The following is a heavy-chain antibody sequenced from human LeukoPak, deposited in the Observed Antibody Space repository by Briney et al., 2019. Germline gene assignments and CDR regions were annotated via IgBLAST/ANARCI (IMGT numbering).Heavy chain of an antibody. J-gene: IGHJ5*02. CDR3: ARGAPYYDSSGYYYGNWFDP. CDR2: ISSSSTYI. D-gene: IGHD3-22*01. V-gene: IGHV3-21*01. CDR1: GFTFSSYS. Sequence: GGSLRLSCAASGFTFSSYSMNWVRQAPGKRLEWVSSISSSSTYIYYADSVKGRFTMSRDNAKNSMYLQMNSLRDEDTAVYYCARGAPYYDSSGYYYGNWFDPWGQGTLVTVSS.